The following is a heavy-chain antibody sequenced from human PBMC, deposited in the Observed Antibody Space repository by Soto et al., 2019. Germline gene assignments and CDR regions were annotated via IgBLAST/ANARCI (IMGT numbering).Heavy chain of an antibody. CDR2: ISSSSSYT. CDR1: GFTFSDYY. Sequence: GGSLRLSCAASGFTFSDYYMSWIRQAPGKGLEWVSYISSSSSYTNYADSVKGRFTISRDNAKNSLYLQMNSLRAEDTAVYYCARAKDYYDRSDYWGQGTLVTV. D-gene: IGHD3-22*01. V-gene: IGHV3-11*06. J-gene: IGHJ4*02. CDR3: ARAKDYYDRSDY.